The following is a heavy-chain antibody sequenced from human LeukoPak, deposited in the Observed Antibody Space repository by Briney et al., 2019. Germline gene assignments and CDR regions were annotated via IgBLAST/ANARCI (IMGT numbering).Heavy chain of an antibody. CDR1: GDSIISYY. CDR3: ARLGRADSGYYVAYDI. CDR2: IYYNGTT. V-gene: IGHV4-59*08. Sequence: SETLSLTCIVSGDSIISYYWSWIRQPPGKGLEWIGYIYYNGTTNYKPSLKSRVTMSVDTSRTQFSLKLSSVTAADTAFYYCARLGRADSGYYVAYDIWGQGTTVTVSS. J-gene: IGHJ3*02. D-gene: IGHD3-22*01.